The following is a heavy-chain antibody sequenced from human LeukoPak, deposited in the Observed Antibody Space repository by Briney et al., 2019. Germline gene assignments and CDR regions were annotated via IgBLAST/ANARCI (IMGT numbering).Heavy chain of an antibody. Sequence: SETLSLTCTVSGGSISSYYWSWIRQPAGKGLEWIGRIYTSGSTNYNPSLKSRVTMSIDTSKNHFSLKLTSVTAADTATYYCARETSLAGFASGLGFNYWGQGILVTVSS. CDR3: ARETSLAGFASGLGFNY. CDR1: GGSISSYY. D-gene: IGHD6-19*01. CDR2: IYTSGST. J-gene: IGHJ4*02. V-gene: IGHV4-4*07.